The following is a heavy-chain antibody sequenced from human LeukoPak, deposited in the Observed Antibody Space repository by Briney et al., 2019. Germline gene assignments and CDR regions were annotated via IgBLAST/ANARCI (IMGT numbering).Heavy chain of an antibody. CDR1: GFTFSSYA. CDR2: INHSGST. Sequence: PGGSLRLSCAASGFTFSSYAMSWIRQPPGKGLEWIGEINHSGSTNYNPSLKSRVTISVDTSKNQFSLKLSSVTAADTAVYYCARRILGGRRFDIWGQGTMVTVSS. V-gene: IGHV4-34*01. J-gene: IGHJ3*02. D-gene: IGHD3-16*01. CDR3: ARRILGGRRFDI.